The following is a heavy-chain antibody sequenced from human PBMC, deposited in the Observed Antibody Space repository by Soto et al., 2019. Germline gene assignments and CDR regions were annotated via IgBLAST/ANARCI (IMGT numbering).Heavy chain of an antibody. Sequence: SVKVSCKASGGTFSSYAISWVRQAPGQGLEWMGGIIPIFGTANYAQKFQGRVTITADESTSTAYMELSSLRSEDTAVYYCARMYSSGWPLGGDAFDIWGQGTMVTVSS. CDR2: IIPIFGTA. CDR3: ARMYSSGWPLGGDAFDI. CDR1: GGTFSSYA. V-gene: IGHV1-69*13. J-gene: IGHJ3*02. D-gene: IGHD6-19*01.